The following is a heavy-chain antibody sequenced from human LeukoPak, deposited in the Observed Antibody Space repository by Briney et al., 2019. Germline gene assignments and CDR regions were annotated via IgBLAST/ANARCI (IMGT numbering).Heavy chain of an antibody. Sequence: GASVKVSCKASGYTFTSYYMHWVRQAPGQGLEWMGIINPSGGSTSYAQKFQGRVTMTRDMSTSTVYMELSRLRSEDTAVYYCARDGRIATSPYYYYYYMDVWGKGTTVTVSS. D-gene: IGHD2-15*01. V-gene: IGHV1-46*01. CDR1: GYTFTSYY. J-gene: IGHJ6*03. CDR2: INPSGGST. CDR3: ARDGRIATSPYYYYYYMDV.